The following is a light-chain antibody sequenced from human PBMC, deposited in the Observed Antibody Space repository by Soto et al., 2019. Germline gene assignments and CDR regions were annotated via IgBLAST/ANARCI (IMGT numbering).Light chain of an antibody. CDR1: SSDVGGYNY. Sequence: QSALTQPASVSGSPGQSITISCTGTSSDVGGYNYVSWYQQHPGKAPKLVIYEVSKRPSGVSNRFSGSKSGNTASLTISGLQAEDEADYYCSSYTTSNPYVFGTGTQLTVL. CDR3: SSYTTSNPYV. CDR2: EVS. J-gene: IGLJ1*01. V-gene: IGLV2-14*01.